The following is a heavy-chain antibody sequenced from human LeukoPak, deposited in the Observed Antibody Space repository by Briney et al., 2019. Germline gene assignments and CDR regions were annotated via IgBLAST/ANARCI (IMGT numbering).Heavy chain of an antibody. CDR2: IIPIFGTA. CDR3: AREVWSGYYDYFDY. D-gene: IGHD3-3*01. Sequence: SVRVSCKASGGTFSSYAISWVRQAPGQGLEWMGRIIPIFGTANYAQKFQGRVTITTDESTSTAYMELSSLRSEDTAVYYCAREVWSGYYDYFDYWGQGTLVTVSS. CDR1: GGTFSSYA. V-gene: IGHV1-69*05. J-gene: IGHJ4*02.